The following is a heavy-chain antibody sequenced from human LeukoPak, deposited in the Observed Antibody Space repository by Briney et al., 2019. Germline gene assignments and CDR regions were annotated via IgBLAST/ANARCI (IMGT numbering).Heavy chain of an antibody. CDR1: GFTFSSYA. D-gene: IGHD6-13*01. CDR2: IKQDGSEK. V-gene: IGHV3-7*03. Sequence: PGRSLRLSCAASGFTFSSYAMHWVRQAPGKGLEWVANIKQDGSEKYYVDSVKGRFTISRDNAKNSLYLQMNSLRAEDTAVYYCASGVSSSWPDYWGQGTLVTVSS. CDR3: ASGVSSSWPDY. J-gene: IGHJ4*02.